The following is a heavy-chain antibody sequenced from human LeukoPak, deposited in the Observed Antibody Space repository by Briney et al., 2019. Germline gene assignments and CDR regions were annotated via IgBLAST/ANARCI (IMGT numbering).Heavy chain of an antibody. V-gene: IGHV3-33*01. CDR3: AREGGLCSSTRYYLDY. D-gene: IGHD2-2*01. CDR2: IWYDGSNK. CDR1: GFTFSSYG. J-gene: IGHJ4*02. Sequence: GRSLRLSCAASGFTFSSYGMHWVRQAPGKGLEWVAVIWYDGSNKYYADSVKGRFTISRDNSQNKLYLQLNSLRVEDPDVAYCAREGGLCSSTRYYLDYWGQGTLVTVSS.